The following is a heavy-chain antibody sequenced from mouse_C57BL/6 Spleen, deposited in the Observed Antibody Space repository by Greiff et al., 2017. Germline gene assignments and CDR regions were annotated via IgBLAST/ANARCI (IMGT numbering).Heavy chain of an antibody. D-gene: IGHD2-2*01. CDR2: INPSTGGT. V-gene: IGHV1-42*01. CDR1: GYSFTGYY. CDR3: ARKEGSTMFTKTYFAY. Sequence: EVQLQQSGPELVKPGASVKISCKASGYSFTGYYMNWVKQSPEKSLEWIGEINPSTGGTNYNQKFKAKATLTVDKSSSTAYMQLKSLTSEDSAVYYCARKEGSTMFTKTYFAYWGQGTLVTVSA. J-gene: IGHJ3*01.